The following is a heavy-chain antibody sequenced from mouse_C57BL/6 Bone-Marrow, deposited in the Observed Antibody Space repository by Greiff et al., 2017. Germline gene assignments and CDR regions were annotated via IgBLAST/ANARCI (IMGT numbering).Heavy chain of an antibody. Sequence: VQLQESGPELVKPGASVKISCKASGYTFTDYYINWVKQRPGQGLEWIGWIFPGSGSTYYNEKFKGKATLTVDKSSSTAYMLLSSLTSEDSAVYFCARKWALGSSYVLFAYWGQGTLVTVSA. J-gene: IGHJ3*01. CDR3: ARKWALGSSYVLFAY. D-gene: IGHD1-1*01. V-gene: IGHV1-75*01. CDR1: GYTFTDYY. CDR2: IFPGSGST.